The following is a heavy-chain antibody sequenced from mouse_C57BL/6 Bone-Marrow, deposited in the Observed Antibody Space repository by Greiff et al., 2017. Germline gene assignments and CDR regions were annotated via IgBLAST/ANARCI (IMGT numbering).Heavy chain of an antibody. J-gene: IGHJ1*03. CDR2: ISDGGSYT. CDR1: GFTFSRYA. CDR3: ARDITTVVYFDV. V-gene: IGHV5-4*01. D-gene: IGHD1-1*01. Sequence: EVKLVESGGGLVKPGGSLKLSCAASGFTFSRYAMSWVRQTPEKRLEWVATISDGGSYTYYPDNVKGRFTISRDNAKNNLYLQMSHLKSEDTAMYYCARDITTVVYFDVWGTGTTVTVSS.